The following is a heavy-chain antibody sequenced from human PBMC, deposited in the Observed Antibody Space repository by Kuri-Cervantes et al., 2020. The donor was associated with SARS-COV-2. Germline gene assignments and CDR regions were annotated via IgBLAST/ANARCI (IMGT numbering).Heavy chain of an antibody. Sequence: LRLSCAVSGYSISSGYYWSWIRQPAGKGLEWIGRIYTSGSTNYNPSLKSRVTISVDTSKNQFSLKLSSVTAADTAVYYCARDRSRAFDIWGQGTMVTVSS. CDR3: ARDRSRAFDI. CDR2: IYTSGST. J-gene: IGHJ3*02. CDR1: GYSISSGYY. V-gene: IGHV4-61*02.